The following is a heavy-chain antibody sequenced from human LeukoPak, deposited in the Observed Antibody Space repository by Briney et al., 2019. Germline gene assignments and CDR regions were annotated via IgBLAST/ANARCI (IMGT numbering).Heavy chain of an antibody. D-gene: IGHD3-22*01. V-gene: IGHV1-18*01. CDR1: GYKFTSYG. Sequence: GASVKVSCKASGYKFTSYGIGWVRQAPGQGLEWMGWISGYNGNTNYAQKLQGRVTMTTDTSTNTAYMELRSLRSDDTAVYYRARDREDYYDSSGYCPFDYWGQGTLLTVSS. CDR3: ARDREDYYDSSGYCPFDY. J-gene: IGHJ4*02. CDR2: ISGYNGNT.